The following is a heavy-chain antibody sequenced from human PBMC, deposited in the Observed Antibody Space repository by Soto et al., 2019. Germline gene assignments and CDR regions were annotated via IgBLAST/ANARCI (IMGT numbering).Heavy chain of an antibody. V-gene: IGHV3-33*01. J-gene: IGHJ4*02. CDR1: GFTFSSYG. Sequence: GGSLRLSCAASGFTFSSYGMHWVRQAPGKGLEWVAVIWYDGSNKYYADSVKGRFTISRDNSKNTLYLQMNSLRAEDTAVYYCARVYYGSGSYDYWGQGTLVTVSS. D-gene: IGHD3-10*01. CDR3: ARVYYGSGSYDY. CDR2: IWYDGSNK.